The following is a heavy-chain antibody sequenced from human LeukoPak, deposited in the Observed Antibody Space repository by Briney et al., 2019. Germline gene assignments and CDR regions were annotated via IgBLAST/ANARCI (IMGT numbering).Heavy chain of an antibody. J-gene: IGHJ6*03. CDR3: ATDRYYYMDV. CDR2: ILTSGTT. Sequence: SQTLSLTCTVSGGSVSSYYWTWVRQSAPEWLEWIGRILTSGTTNFNPSLKSRVTMSVDTSKNQFSLKLSSVTAADTAVYYCATDRYYYMDVWGKGTTVTVSS. V-gene: IGHV4-4*07. CDR1: GGSVSSYY.